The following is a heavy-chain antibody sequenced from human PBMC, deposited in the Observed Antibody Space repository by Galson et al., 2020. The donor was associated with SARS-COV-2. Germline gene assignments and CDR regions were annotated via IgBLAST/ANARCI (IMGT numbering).Heavy chain of an antibody. Sequence: GESLKISCTASGFSFSSYAMHWVRQAPAKGLEWVAVISYDSDNKYYAASVQGRFTISRDNSKNTVYLQMTSLRDEDTAVYYCARDRSSGREVVAAMKWGQGTQVTVSS. V-gene: IGHV3-30*04. CDR1: GFSFSSYA. CDR2: ISYDSDNK. D-gene: IGHD2-15*01. J-gene: IGHJ4*02. CDR3: ARDRSSGREVVAAMK.